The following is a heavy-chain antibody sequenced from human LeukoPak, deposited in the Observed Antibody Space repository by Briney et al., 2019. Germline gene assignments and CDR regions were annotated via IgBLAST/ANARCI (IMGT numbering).Heavy chain of an antibody. CDR2: ISSNGGST. D-gene: IGHD6-13*01. CDR1: GFTFSSYA. J-gene: IGHJ6*02. CDR3: VKAGASSSWEVYYYYYGMDV. V-gene: IGHV3-64D*09. Sequence: TGGSLRLSCSASGFTFSSYAMHWVRQAPGKGLEYVSAISSNGGSTYYADSVKGRFTISRDNSKNTLYLQMSSLRAEDTAVYCWVKAGASSSWEVYYYYYGMDVWGQGTTVTVSS.